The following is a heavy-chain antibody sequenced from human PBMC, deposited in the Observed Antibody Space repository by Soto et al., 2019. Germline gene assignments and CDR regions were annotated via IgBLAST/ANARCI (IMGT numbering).Heavy chain of an antibody. J-gene: IGHJ6*03. D-gene: IGHD4-4*01. CDR2: IYYSGST. CDR1: GGSISSSSYY. Sequence: PSETLSLTCTVSGGSISSSSYYWGWIRQPPGKGLKWIGSIYYSGSTYYNPSLKSRVTISVDTSKNQLSLKLTSVTAADTAVYYCARHDSSNYYYYYMDVWGKGTTVT. V-gene: IGHV4-39*01. CDR3: ARHDSSNYYYYYMDV.